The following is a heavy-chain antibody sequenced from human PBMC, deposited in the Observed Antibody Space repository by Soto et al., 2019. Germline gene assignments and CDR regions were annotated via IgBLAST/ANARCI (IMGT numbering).Heavy chain of an antibody. J-gene: IGHJ6*02. D-gene: IGHD2-15*01. V-gene: IGHV1-69*06. CDR3: ATDCSGGSCYGASGMDV. CDR2: INAGFGAT. Sequence: QVQLEQSGAEVKKPGSSVKVSCKASGGTFGRYAISWVRRAPGQSLEWMGQINAGFGATDLAQMFQGRVTITADKSKTTVYMELSSLRSEDTAVYYCATDCSGGSCYGASGMDVWGQGTTVTISS. CDR1: GGTFGRYA.